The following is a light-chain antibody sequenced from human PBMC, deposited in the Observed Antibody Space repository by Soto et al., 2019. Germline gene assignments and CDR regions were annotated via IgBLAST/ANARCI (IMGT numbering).Light chain of an antibody. CDR2: GVS. V-gene: IGKV3-20*01. CDR1: QTVSSSY. CDR3: HQHGTSPKT. J-gene: IGKJ1*01. Sequence: EIVLTQSPGTLSLSPGERATLSCRASQTVSSSYLAWYQHKPGQAPRLLIYGVSSRATGIADRFSGSGSGTDFTLTISRLEPEDFAVYYCHQHGTSPKTFGQGTKVEIK.